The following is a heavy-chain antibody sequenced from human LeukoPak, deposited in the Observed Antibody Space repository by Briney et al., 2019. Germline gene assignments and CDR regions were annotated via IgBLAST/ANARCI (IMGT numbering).Heavy chain of an antibody. CDR1: GFTFSSYG. Sequence: GGSLRLSCAASGFTFSSYGMHWVRQAPGKGLEWVAVIWYDGSNKYYADSVKGRFTISRDNSKNTLYLQMNSLRAEDTAVYYCAKPATVTTEDFDYWGQGTLVTVSS. D-gene: IGHD4-17*01. J-gene: IGHJ4*02. CDR3: AKPATVTTEDFDY. CDR2: IWYDGSNK. V-gene: IGHV3-30*02.